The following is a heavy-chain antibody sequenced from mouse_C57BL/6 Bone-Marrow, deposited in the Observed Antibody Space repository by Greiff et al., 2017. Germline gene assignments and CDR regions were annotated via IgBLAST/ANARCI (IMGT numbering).Heavy chain of an antibody. V-gene: IGHV1-64*01. CDR2: IHPNSGST. Sequence: VQLQQSGAELVKPGASVKLSCKASGYTFTSYWMHWVKQRPGQGLEWIGMIHPNSGSTNYNEKFKSKATLTVAKSSSTAYMQLSSLTSEDSAVYYCASDYGSPWYFDVWGTGTTVTVSS. J-gene: IGHJ1*03. D-gene: IGHD1-1*01. CDR1: GYTFTSYW. CDR3: ASDYGSPWYFDV.